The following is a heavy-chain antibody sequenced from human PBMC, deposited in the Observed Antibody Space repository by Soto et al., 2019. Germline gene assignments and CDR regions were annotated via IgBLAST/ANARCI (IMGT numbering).Heavy chain of an antibody. D-gene: IGHD3-9*01. CDR1: GGSISSSSYY. Sequence: SETLSLTCTVSGGSISSSSYYWGWIRQPPGKGLEWIGSIYYSGSTYYNPSLKSRVTISVDTSKNQFSLKLSSVTAADTAVYYCARRLGRYFDWLFGSYGAFDIWGQGTLVTVSS. V-gene: IGHV4-39*01. CDR2: IYYSGST. J-gene: IGHJ3*02. CDR3: ARRLGRYFDWLFGSYGAFDI.